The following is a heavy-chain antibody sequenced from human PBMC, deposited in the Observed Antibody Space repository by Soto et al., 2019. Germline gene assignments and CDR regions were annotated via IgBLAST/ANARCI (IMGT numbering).Heavy chain of an antibody. CDR3: ARGRYYDFWSGPAVSNSWFDP. V-gene: IGHV4-31*02. CDR1: GGSISSGGYY. Sequence: PSETLSLTCTVSGGSISSGGYYWSWIRQHPGKGLEWIGYIYYSGSTYYNPSLKSRVTISVDTSKNQFSLKLSSVTAADTAVYYCARGRYYDFWSGPAVSNSWFDPWGQGTLVTVS. J-gene: IGHJ5*02. D-gene: IGHD3-3*01. CDR2: IYYSGST.